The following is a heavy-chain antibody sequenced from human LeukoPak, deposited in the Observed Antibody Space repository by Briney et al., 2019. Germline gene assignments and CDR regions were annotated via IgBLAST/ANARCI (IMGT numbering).Heavy chain of an antibody. CDR2: TNSDGSST. Sequence: GGSLRLSCAASGFTFSSYWMHWVRQAPGKGLVWVSRTNSDGSSTSYADSVKGRFTISRDNAKNTLYLQMNSLRAEDTAVYYCARALIYDFWSGYFSPNNYYYYYYYMDVWGKGTTVTVSS. J-gene: IGHJ6*03. CDR3: ARALIYDFWSGYFSPNNYYYYYYYMDV. CDR1: GFTFSSYW. V-gene: IGHV3-74*01. D-gene: IGHD3-3*01.